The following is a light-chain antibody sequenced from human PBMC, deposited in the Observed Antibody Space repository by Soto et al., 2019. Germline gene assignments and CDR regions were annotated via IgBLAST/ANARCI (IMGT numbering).Light chain of an antibody. J-gene: IGKJ1*01. CDR2: SAS. V-gene: IGKV1-8*01. Sequence: AIRMTQSPPSFSASTGDRVTITCRASQSIGTYLAWYQQRPGKAPNLLIYSASILQSGVPSRFSGSGSGTDFTLTITSLQSEDFATYYCQQYHAYPPTFGQGTNVGI. CDR1: QSIGTY. CDR3: QQYHAYPPT.